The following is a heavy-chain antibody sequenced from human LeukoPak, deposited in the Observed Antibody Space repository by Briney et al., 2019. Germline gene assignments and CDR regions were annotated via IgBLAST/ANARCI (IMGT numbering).Heavy chain of an antibody. CDR3: ARLLVYNSGWEAFDH. CDR1: GFTFSSRDW. V-gene: IGHV3-7*01. CDR2: IKQDGSEK. J-gene: IGHJ4*02. Sequence: GGSLRLSCVASGFTFSSRDWMTWVRQAPGKGLEWVANIKQDGSEKYYVDSVKGRFTISRDNAKNSLYLQMNSLRAEDTAVYYCARLLVYNSGWEAFDHWGQGTLVTVSS. D-gene: IGHD1-20*01.